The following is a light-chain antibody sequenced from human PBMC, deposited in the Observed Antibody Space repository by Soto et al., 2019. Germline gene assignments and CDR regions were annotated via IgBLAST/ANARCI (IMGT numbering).Light chain of an antibody. CDR2: EGS. CDR3: CSYAGDKTWV. Sequence: QSALTQPASVSGSPGQSITISCTGTNRDVGNYNLVSWYQQHPGKAPEIMIYEGSKRPSGVSNRFSGSKSGNTASLTISGLQAEDEADYYCCSYAGDKTWVFGGGTEVTGL. J-gene: IGLJ3*02. CDR1: NRDVGNYNL. V-gene: IGLV2-23*01.